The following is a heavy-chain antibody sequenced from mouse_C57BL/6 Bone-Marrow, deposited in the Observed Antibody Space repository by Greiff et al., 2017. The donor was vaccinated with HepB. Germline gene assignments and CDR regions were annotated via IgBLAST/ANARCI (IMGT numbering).Heavy chain of an antibody. Sequence: EVKLVESGGGLVQSGRSLRLSCATSGFTFRDFYMEWVRQAPGKGLEWIAASRNKANDYTTEYSASVKGRFIVSRDTSQSILYLQMNALRAEDTAIYYCARDAEDGYPWFAYWGQGTLVTVSA. J-gene: IGHJ3*01. CDR3: ARDAEDGYPWFAY. CDR1: GFTFRDFY. CDR2: SRNKANDYTT. V-gene: IGHV7-1*01. D-gene: IGHD2-3*01.